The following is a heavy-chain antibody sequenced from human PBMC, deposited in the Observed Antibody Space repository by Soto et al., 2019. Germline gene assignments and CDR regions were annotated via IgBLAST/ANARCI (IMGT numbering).Heavy chain of an antibody. CDR1: GFTFSSYA. CDR2: ISGSGGST. D-gene: IGHD1-26*01. CDR3: AKEGVGAVYYDYDGMDV. Sequence: EVQLLESGGGLVQPGGSLRLSCAASGFTFSSYAMSWVRQAPGKGLEWVSAISGSGGSTYYADSVKGRFTISRDNSKKTLDVQRNSLRAEYTSVYYCAKEGVGAVYYDYDGMDVWGQVTTVTVSS. J-gene: IGHJ6*02. V-gene: IGHV3-23*01.